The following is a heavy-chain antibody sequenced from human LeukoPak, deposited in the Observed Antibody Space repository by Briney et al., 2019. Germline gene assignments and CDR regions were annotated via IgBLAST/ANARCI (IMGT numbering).Heavy chain of an antibody. D-gene: IGHD1-7*01. J-gene: IGHJ4*02. CDR2: IRYDGSNK. Sequence: GGSLRLSCAASVFTFSSYGMHWVRQAPGKGLEWVAFIRYDGSNKYYADSVKGRFTISRDNAKNSLYLQMNSLRAEDTAVYYCARGGTGTMFDWGQGTLVTVSS. V-gene: IGHV3-30*02. CDR1: VFTFSSYG. CDR3: ARGGTGTMFD.